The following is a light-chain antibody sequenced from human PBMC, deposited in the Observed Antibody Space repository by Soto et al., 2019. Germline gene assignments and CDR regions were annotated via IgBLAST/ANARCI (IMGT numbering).Light chain of an antibody. J-gene: IGLJ3*02. V-gene: IGLV3-21*02. CDR3: QVRDSRNDHLV. CDR2: DDS. CDR1: NIGNKS. Sequence: SYVVTQSPSVSVAPGQTAKITCGGVNIGNKSVHWYQQRPGQAPVVVVYDDSDRPSGIPERFSGSNSVNTATLTINRVEAWDEADYSCQVRDSRNDHLVFGGGTKLTVL.